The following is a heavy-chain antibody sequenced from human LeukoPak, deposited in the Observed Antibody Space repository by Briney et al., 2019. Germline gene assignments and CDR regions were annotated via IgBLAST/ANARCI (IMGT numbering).Heavy chain of an antibody. CDR1: GGSISSGGYY. Sequence: SQTLSLTCTVSGGSISSGGYYWSWIRQHPGKGLEWIGYIYYSGSTNYNPSLRSRVTMSVDTSKNQFSLKLSSVTAADTAVYYCARGPSYYDSGSPFDYWGQGTLVTVSS. D-gene: IGHD3-10*01. CDR2: IYYSGST. CDR3: ARGPSYYDSGSPFDY. J-gene: IGHJ4*02. V-gene: IGHV4-31*03.